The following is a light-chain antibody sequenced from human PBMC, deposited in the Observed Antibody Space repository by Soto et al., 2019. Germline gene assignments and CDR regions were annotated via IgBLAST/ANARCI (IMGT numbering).Light chain of an antibody. CDR2: DSN. CDR1: SSNIGNNS. V-gene: IGLV1-51*01. CDR3: ATWDRSLTGEV. J-gene: IGLJ2*01. Sequence: QSVLTQPPSVSAAPGQKVTISCSGSSSNIGNNSVSWFQQLPGTAPKLLIYDSNKRPSGIPDRFSGSKSGTSATLDIIGLQTGDEADYYCATWDRSLTGEVFGGGTKLTV.